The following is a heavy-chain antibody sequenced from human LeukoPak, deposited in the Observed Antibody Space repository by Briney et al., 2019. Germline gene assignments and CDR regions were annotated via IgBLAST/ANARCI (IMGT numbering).Heavy chain of an antibody. CDR1: GYSFTCYW. J-gene: IGHJ3*02. V-gene: IGHV5-51*01. Sequence: GQSLKISCQGSGYSFTCYWIGWARQMPGKGLEWMGIIYPGDIDTRNSPSFQGQVTISADKSISTAYLQWSSLKASDTAMYYCARQSTDVYYDFWSGPMEGDAFDIWGQGTMVTVSS. CDR2: IYPGDIDT. D-gene: IGHD3-3*01. CDR3: ARQSTDVYYDFWSGPMEGDAFDI.